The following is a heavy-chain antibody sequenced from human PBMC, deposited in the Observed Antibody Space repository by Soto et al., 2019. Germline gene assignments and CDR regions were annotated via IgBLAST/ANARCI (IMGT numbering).Heavy chain of an antibody. V-gene: IGHV3-48*02. Sequence: XVALRHSCVDPGFSCGSYNMNWVRQAPGKGLQWVAHITSGLTTHYADFVQGRFTISRDNAKNSLYLEIYDLRDEDTAVYYCARDSSHGVAVGGLDSWGQGTLVTVS. CDR2: ITSGLTT. CDR3: ARDSSHGVAVGGLDS. D-gene: IGHD3-3*01. J-gene: IGHJ4*02. CDR1: GFSCGSYN.